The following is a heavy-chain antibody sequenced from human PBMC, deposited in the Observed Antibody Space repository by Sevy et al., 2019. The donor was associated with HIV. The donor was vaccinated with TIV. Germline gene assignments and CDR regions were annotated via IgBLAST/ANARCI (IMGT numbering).Heavy chain of an antibody. Sequence: GSLRLSCAASTFSVTDNYMSWVRQAPGKGLEWVSAISGSGGSTYYADSVKGRFTISRDNSKNTLYLQMNSLRAEDTAVYYCAKDQEMATIPYYFDYWGQGTLVTVSS. D-gene: IGHD5-12*01. V-gene: IGHV3-23*01. J-gene: IGHJ4*02. CDR3: AKDQEMATIPYYFDY. CDR1: TFSVTDNY. CDR2: ISGSGGST.